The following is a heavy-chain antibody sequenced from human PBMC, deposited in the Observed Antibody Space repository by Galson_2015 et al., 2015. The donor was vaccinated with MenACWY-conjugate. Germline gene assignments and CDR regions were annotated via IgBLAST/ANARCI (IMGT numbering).Heavy chain of an antibody. D-gene: IGHD1-26*01. CDR1: GFTFNSYW. CDR3: ARPRVVGAISPPDY. V-gene: IGHV3-7*03. CDR2: IKQDGSEK. J-gene: IGHJ4*02. Sequence: SLRLSCAVSGFTFNSYWMSWVRQAPGKGLEWVANIKQDGSEKYYVDSVKGRFTISRDNAENSLYLQMNSLRAEDTAVYYCARPRVVGAISPPDYWGQGTLVTVSS.